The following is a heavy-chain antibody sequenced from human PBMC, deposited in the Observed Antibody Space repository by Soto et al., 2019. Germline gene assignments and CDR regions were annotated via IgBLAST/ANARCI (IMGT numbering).Heavy chain of an antibody. CDR1: GFTFSSYG. J-gene: IGHJ4*02. D-gene: IGHD6-13*01. V-gene: IGHV3-23*01. Sequence: SGGSLRLSCAASGFTFSSYGMSWVRQAPGKGLEWVSGISGSGGSTYYADSVKGRFTISRDNPKNTLYLQMNSLRAEDTAVYYCAKEGRYSSSRGYFDYWGQGTLVTVSS. CDR2: ISGSGGST. CDR3: AKEGRYSSSRGYFDY.